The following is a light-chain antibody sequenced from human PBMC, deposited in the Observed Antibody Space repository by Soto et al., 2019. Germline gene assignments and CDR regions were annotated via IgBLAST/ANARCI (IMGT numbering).Light chain of an antibody. Sequence: QSALTQPRSVSGSPGQSVTISCAGTSTDVGRYTFVSWYQQHPGKAPKLMLYDVSQRPSGVPDRFSGSKSGNTASLAISGLQPEDEAEYFCCSYEGTWVFGGGTKVTVL. J-gene: IGLJ3*02. CDR3: CSYEGTWV. V-gene: IGLV2-11*01. CDR1: STDVGRYTF. CDR2: DVS.